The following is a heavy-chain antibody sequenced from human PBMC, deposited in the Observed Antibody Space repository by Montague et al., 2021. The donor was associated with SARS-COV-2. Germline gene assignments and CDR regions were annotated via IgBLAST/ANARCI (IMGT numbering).Heavy chain of an antibody. CDR2: IYYRGST. V-gene: IGHV4-61*08. CDR1: GGSVSSHDYC. D-gene: IGHD6-19*01. J-gene: IGHJ6*02. CDR3: ARGAWGDSGWDPYGMDV. Sequence: SETLSLTCTVSGGSVSSHDYCWIWLRQPPGKGLEWIGYIYYRGSTNYSPSLKSRVTMSIDTSKNQFSLKLSSVTAADTAVYYCARGAWGDSGWDPYGMDVWGQGTTVTVSS.